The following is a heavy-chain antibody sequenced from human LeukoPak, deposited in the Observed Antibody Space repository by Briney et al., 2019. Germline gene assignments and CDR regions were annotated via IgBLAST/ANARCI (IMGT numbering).Heavy chain of an antibody. J-gene: IGHJ4*02. CDR2: IYYSGST. Sequence: SETLSLTCTVSGGSFSSGSYYWSWIRQPPGKGLEWIGYIYYSGSTNYNPSLKGRVTISVDTSKNQFSLKLSSVTAADTAVYYCARAHQYCTNGVCYGLDYWGQGTLVTVSS. V-gene: IGHV4-61*01. CDR3: ARAHQYCTNGVCYGLDY. D-gene: IGHD2-8*01. CDR1: GGSFSSGSYY.